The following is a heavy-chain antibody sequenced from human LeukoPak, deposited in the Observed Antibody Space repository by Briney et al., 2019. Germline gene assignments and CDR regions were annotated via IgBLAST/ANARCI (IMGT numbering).Heavy chain of an antibody. CDR1: GFTVSTNY. CDR3: AGLPAY. J-gene: IGHJ4*02. CDR2: IYSDGNT. Sequence: PGGSLRLSCAASGFTVSTNYMTWVRQAPGKGLEWVSVIYSDGNTYYADSVRGRFTISRDNSKNTLYPQMNSLRPEDTAVYYCAGLPAYWGQGALVTVSS. V-gene: IGHV3-66*02.